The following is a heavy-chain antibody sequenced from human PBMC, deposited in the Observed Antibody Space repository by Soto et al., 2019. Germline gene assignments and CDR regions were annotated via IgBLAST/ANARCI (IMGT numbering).Heavy chain of an antibody. CDR3: ASLEYSNYWYFDL. J-gene: IGHJ2*01. CDR2: IYYSGRT. CDR1: GGSISSGDYY. V-gene: IGHV4-30-4*01. Sequence: QVQLQESGPGLVKPSQTLSLTCTVSGGSISSGDYYWSWIRQPPGKGLEWIGYIYYSGRTYYNPSLKSRVTISVDTSKNQFSLKLSSVTAADPAVYYCASLEYSNYWYFDLWGRGTLVTVSS. D-gene: IGHD4-4*01.